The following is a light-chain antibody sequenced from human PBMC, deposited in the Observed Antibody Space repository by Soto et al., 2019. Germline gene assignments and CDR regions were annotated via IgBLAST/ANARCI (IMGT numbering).Light chain of an antibody. V-gene: IGLV1-40*01. CDR1: SSNIGAGYD. CDR2: ANT. J-gene: IGLJ2*01. Sequence: QSALTQPPSVSGAPGQSITVSCTGSSSNIGAGYDVNWYQQLPGTAPKLLIYANTNRPSGVPDRFSGSRSGTSASLAITGLQAEDEADYYCQSYDSSLSGSVFGGGTKLTVL. CDR3: QSYDSSLSGSV.